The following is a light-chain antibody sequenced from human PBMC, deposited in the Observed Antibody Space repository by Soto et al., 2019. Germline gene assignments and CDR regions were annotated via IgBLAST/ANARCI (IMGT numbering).Light chain of an antibody. CDR2: AAS. CDR3: QQSYSTHRT. J-gene: IGKJ1*01. V-gene: IGKV1-39*01. Sequence: DIQMTQSPSSLSASVGDRVTITCRASQSISSYLNWYQQKRGKAPKLLIYAASSLQSGVPSRFSGSGSGTDFTLTISSLQPEDFATYYCQQSYSTHRTFGQGTKVEIK. CDR1: QSISSY.